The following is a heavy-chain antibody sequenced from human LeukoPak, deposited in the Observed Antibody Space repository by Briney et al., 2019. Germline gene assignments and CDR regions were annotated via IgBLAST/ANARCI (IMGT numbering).Heavy chain of an antibody. V-gene: IGHV5-51*01. CDR3: ARRIQVPSGSHNWFDP. J-gene: IGHJ5*02. D-gene: IGHD3-10*01. CDR1: GYSFTSYW. CDR2: IYPGDSDT. Sequence: PGESLKISCKGSGYSFTSYWIGWVRQMPGKGLEWMGIIYPGDSDTRYSPSFQGQVTISADKSISTAYLQWSSLKASDTAMYYRARRIQVPSGSHNWFDPWGQGTLVTVSS.